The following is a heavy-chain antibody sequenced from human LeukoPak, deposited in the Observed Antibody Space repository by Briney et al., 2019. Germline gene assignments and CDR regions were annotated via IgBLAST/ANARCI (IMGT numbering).Heavy chain of an antibody. CDR3: AREGRAI. CDR2: INHSGST. Sequence: SETLSLTCTVSGGSISRRDCYWDWIRQPPGKGLEWIGEINHSGSTNYNPSLKSRVTISVDTSKNQFSLKLSSVTAADTAVYYCAREGRAIWGQGTMVTVSS. J-gene: IGHJ3*02. V-gene: IGHV4-39*07. CDR1: GGSISRRDCY.